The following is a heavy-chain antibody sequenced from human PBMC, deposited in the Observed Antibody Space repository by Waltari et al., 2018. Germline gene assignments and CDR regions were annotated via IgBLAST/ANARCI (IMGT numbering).Heavy chain of an antibody. D-gene: IGHD2-21*02. Sequence: SCAASGFNFSSYWMSWVRQAPGKGLEWVANIKQDGSEKYYVDSVKGRFTISRDNAKNSLFLQMNSLRAEDTAVYYCARAGSVTALDYWGQGTLVTVSS. CDR1: GFNFSSYW. J-gene: IGHJ4*02. CDR3: ARAGSVTALDY. V-gene: IGHV3-7*01. CDR2: IKQDGSEK.